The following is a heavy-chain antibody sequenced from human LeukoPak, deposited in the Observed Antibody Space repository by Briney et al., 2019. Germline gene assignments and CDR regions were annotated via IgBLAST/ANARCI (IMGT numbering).Heavy chain of an antibody. V-gene: IGHV4-61*02. Sequence: SETLSLTCTVSGGSISSGTYYWSWIRQPAGKGLEWIGRIYTSGSSNYNPSLKSRVTISVDTSKNQFSLKLRSVTAADTAVYYCARTAAAGKWDYFDYWGQGTLVTVSS. CDR1: GGSISSGTYY. CDR2: IYTSGSS. CDR3: ARTAAAGKWDYFDY. J-gene: IGHJ4*02. D-gene: IGHD6-13*01.